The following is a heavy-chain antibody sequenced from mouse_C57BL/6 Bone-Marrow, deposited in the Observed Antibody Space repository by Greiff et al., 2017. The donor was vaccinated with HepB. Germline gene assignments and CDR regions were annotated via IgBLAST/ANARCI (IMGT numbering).Heavy chain of an antibody. CDR2: ISSGGDYT. D-gene: IGHD1-1*01. CDR3: TGDYGSSYGYFDV. J-gene: IGHJ1*03. V-gene: IGHV5-9-1*02. Sequence: EVKLVESGEGLVKPGGSLKLSCAASGFTFSSYAMSWVRQTPEKRLEWVAYISSGGDYTYYADTVKGRFTISRDNARNTLYLQMSSLKSEDTAMYYCTGDYGSSYGYFDVWGTGTTVTVSS. CDR1: GFTFSSYA.